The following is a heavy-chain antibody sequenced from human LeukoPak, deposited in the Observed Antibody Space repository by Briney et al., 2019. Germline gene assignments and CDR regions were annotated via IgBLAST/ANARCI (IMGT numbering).Heavy chain of an antibody. V-gene: IGHV3-23*01. Sequence: GGSLRLSSAASGFTFSSYAMSWVRQAPGKGLKWFSAISGSGASTYYADSVKGRFTTSRDNSKNTLYLQMNSLRAEGTAVYYCVQTGDSSPFDYWGQGNLVTVSS. CDR3: VQTGDSSPFDY. D-gene: IGHD3-22*01. CDR1: GFTFSSYA. J-gene: IGHJ4*02. CDR2: ISGSGAST.